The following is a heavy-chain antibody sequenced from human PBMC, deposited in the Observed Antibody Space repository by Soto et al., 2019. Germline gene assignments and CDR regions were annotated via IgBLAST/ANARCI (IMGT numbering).Heavy chain of an antibody. CDR3: ASDPDYYGSGSYMYNWFDP. V-gene: IGHV4-30-4*01. CDR1: GGSISSGDYY. J-gene: IGHJ5*02. Sequence: PSETLSLTCTVSGGSISSGDYYWSWIRQPPGKGLEWIGYIYYSGSTYYNPSLKSRVTISVDTSKNQYSLKLSSVTAADTAVYYCASDPDYYGSGSYMYNWFDPWGQGTLVTVSS. CDR2: IYYSGST. D-gene: IGHD3-10*01.